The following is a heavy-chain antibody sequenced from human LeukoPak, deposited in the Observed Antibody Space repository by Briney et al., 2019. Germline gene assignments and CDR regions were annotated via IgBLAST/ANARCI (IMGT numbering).Heavy chain of an antibody. V-gene: IGHV3-23*01. CDR1: GFTFSNSA. Sequence: GGSLRLSCAASGFTFSNSAMSWVRQAPGKGLEWVSAISGSGGSTYYADSVKGRFTISRDNSKNTLYLQMNSLRAEDTAVYYCAKIYFYDAVATEDYWGQGTLVTVSS. J-gene: IGHJ4*02. CDR2: ISGSGGST. CDR3: AKIYFYDAVATEDY. D-gene: IGHD5-12*01.